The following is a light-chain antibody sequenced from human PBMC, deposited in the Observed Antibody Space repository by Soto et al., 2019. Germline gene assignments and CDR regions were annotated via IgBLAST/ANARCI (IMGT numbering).Light chain of an antibody. CDR3: QKYNSAAHT. J-gene: IGKJ1*01. Sequence: DIQMTQSPSSLSASVGDRVTITCRASQGISHYLAWYQQKPGKVPKLLIYAASTLQSGVPSRFSGSGSGTDFTLAISSLQPEDVATYYCQKYNSAAHTFGQGTKVEIK. CDR2: AAS. CDR1: QGISHY. V-gene: IGKV1-27*01.